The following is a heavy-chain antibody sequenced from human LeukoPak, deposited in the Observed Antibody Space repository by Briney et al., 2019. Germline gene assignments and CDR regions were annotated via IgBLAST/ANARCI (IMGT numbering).Heavy chain of an antibody. V-gene: IGHV3-23*01. D-gene: IGHD2-2*01. CDR2: ISGSGGST. CDR3: AKDRVGSTRP. CDR1: GFTFSSYA. J-gene: IGHJ5*02. Sequence: GGALRLSCAASGFTFSSYAMSWVRQAPGKGLEWVSAISGSGGSTYYADSVKGRFTISRDKSKNRLYLQMNSVRAEDTAVYYCAKDRVGSTRPRGQGTLVTVSS.